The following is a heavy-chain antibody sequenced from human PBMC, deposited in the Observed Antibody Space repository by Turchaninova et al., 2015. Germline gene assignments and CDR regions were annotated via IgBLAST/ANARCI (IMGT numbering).Heavy chain of an antibody. J-gene: IGHJ3*01. CDR1: EFTFSNYW. Sequence: EVQLVESGGGLVQPGGSLRLACVVSEFTFSNYWMNWVRQAPGKGLEWVANIKQDGSENYYVDSVKGRFTIPRDKAKNSLYLQMNSLRAEDTAVYYCARGHTSPWDHTFDVWGQGTMVTVSS. CDR2: IKQDGSEN. CDR3: ARGHTSPWDHTFDV. D-gene: IGHD2-2*01. V-gene: IGHV3-7*03.